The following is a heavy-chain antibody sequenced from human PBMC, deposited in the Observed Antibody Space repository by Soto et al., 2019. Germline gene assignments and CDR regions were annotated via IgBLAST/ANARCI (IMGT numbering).Heavy chain of an antibody. CDR2: ISYDGSNK. D-gene: IGHD6-19*01. CDR3: AKGVQWLVPGSYYYGMDV. J-gene: IGHJ6*02. Sequence: QVQLVESGGGVVQPGRSLRLSCAASGFTFSSYGMHWVRQAPGKGLEWVAVISYDGSNKYYADSVKGRFTISRDNSKNTLYLQMNSLRAEDTAVYYCAKGVQWLVPGSYYYGMDVWGQGTTVTVSS. CDR1: GFTFSSYG. V-gene: IGHV3-30*18.